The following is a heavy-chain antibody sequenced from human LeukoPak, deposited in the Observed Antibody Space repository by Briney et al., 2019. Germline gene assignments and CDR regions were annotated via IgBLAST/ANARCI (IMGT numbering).Heavy chain of an antibody. V-gene: IGHV3-53*01. J-gene: IGHJ4*02. D-gene: IGHD6-6*01. Sequence: PGGSLRLSCAASGFTVSSNYMSWVRQAPGKGLEWVSVIDSGGSTYYADSVKGRFTISRDNSKNTLYLQMNSLRAEDTAVYYCARDKYSSSSPYFDYWGQGTLVTVSS. CDR2: IDSGGST. CDR1: GFTVSSNY. CDR3: ARDKYSSSSPYFDY.